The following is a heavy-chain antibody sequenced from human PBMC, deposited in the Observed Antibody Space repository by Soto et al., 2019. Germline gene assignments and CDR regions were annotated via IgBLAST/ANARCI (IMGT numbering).Heavy chain of an antibody. CDR3: ARHFSWYDSGSYYAPYV. V-gene: IGHV4-39*01. D-gene: IGHD3-10*01. CDR2: IYYSGST. J-gene: IGHJ1*01. CDR1: GGSISSSSYF. Sequence: SETLCLRCTVSGGSISSSSYFWGWLRQPPGKGLEWIGSIYYSGSTYYNPSLKSRVTISVDTSKNQFSLKLSSVTAADTAVYYCARHFSWYDSGSYYAPYVWGQRSLVPGSS.